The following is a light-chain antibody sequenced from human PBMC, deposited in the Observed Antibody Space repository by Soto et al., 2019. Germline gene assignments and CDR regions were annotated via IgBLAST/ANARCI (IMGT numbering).Light chain of an antibody. CDR2: KAT. Sequence: DIQMTQSPSTLSASVGEGVTLTCRASQNIGSWLAWYQQKPGEAPKLLISKATTLQSGVPSRFSGSGSGTDFSLTISSLQPVDSATYFCQQYNDFQYSFGPGTKLDI. CDR1: QNIGSW. V-gene: IGKV1-5*03. CDR3: QQYNDFQYS. J-gene: IGKJ2*01.